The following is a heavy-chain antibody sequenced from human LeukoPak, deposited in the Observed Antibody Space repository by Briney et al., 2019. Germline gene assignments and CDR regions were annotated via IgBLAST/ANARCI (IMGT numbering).Heavy chain of an antibody. CDR1: GGSISSYY. CDR3: ARGEAYYDILTPPRD. Sequence: SETLSLTCAGSGGSISSYYWSWIRKPPGKGLVWIGYIYYSGSTNYNPSLKSRVTISVDTSKNQFSLKLSSMTAADTAVYYCARGEAYYDILTPPRDWGQGTLVTVSS. CDR2: IYYSGST. D-gene: IGHD3-9*01. J-gene: IGHJ4*02. V-gene: IGHV4-59*08.